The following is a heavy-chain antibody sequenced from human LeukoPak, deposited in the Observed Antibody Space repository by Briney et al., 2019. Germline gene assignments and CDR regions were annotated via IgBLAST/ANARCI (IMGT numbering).Heavy chain of an antibody. Sequence: PSETLSLTCAVYGGSFSGYYWSWIRQPPGKGLEWIGYIYYSGSTYYNPSLKSRVTISVDTSKNQFSLKLSSVTAADTAVYYCARTGYSSSWESGYYYYMDVWGKGTTVTVSS. CDR2: IYYSGST. CDR3: ARTGYSSSWESGYYYYMDV. D-gene: IGHD6-13*01. V-gene: IGHV4-30-4*08. J-gene: IGHJ6*03. CDR1: GGSFSGYY.